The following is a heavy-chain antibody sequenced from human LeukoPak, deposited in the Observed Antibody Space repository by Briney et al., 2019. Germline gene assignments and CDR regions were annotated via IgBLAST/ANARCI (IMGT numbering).Heavy chain of an antibody. V-gene: IGHV3-23*01. CDR2: ISGSGDMT. J-gene: IGHJ4*02. CDR1: GFAFNFYA. Sequence: PGGSLRLSCAASGFAFNFYAMTWVRQAPGKGLQWVSAISGSGDMTYYADSVKGRITISRDNSKNTLYLQMSSLRAEDTAVYYCARGDYGGDFRYFDYWGQGTLVTVSS. D-gene: IGHD4-23*01. CDR3: ARGDYGGDFRYFDY.